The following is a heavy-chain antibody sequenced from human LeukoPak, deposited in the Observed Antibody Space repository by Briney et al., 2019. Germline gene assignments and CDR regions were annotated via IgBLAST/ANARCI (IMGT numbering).Heavy chain of an antibody. CDR1: GFTFSSCA. J-gene: IGHJ3*02. Sequence: PGGSLRLSCAASGFTFSSCAMSWVRQAPGKGLEWVAVISYDGSNKYYADSVKGRFTISRDNSKNTLYLQMNSLRAEDTAVYYCARDPLLYSSGWLDDAFDIWGQGTMVTVSS. CDR3: ARDPLLYSSGWLDDAFDI. D-gene: IGHD6-19*01. V-gene: IGHV3-30*04. CDR2: ISYDGSNK.